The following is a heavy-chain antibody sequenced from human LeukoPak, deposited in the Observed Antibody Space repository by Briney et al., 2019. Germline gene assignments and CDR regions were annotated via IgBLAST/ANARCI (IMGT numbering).Heavy chain of an antibody. V-gene: IGHV4-39*01. CDR2: IYYSGRT. CDR1: GDSVSRSDSY. J-gene: IGHJ1*01. CDR3: ARRRYYDGSGYLE. D-gene: IGHD3-22*01. Sequence: SGTLSLTCSVSGDSVSRSDSYWDWIRQPPGKGLEWIRTIYYSGRTYYSPSLKSRVTMSVDTSNNQFSLNLRSVTAADTAVYYCARRRYYDGSGYLEWGQGTLLSVSS.